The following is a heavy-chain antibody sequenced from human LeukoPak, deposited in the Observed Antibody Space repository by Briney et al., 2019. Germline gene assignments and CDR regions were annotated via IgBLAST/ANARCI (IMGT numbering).Heavy chain of an antibody. CDR2: INHSGST. D-gene: IGHD6-13*01. V-gene: IGHV4-34*01. CDR3: ARLNLGKLPPGTAAAGTPVVFDY. Sequence: SETLSLTCAVYGGSFSGYYWSWIRQPPGKGLEWIGEINHSGSTNYNPSLKSRVTISVDTSKNQFSLKLSSVTAADTAVYYCARLNLGKLPPGTAAAGTPVVFDYWGQGTLVTVSS. J-gene: IGHJ4*02. CDR1: GGSFSGYY.